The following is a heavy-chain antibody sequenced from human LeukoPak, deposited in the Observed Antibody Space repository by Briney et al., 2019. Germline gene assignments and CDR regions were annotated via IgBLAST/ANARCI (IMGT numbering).Heavy chain of an antibody. J-gene: IGHJ4*02. CDR2: ISSSSSYI. CDR3: ARGSGWYYY. D-gene: IGHD6-19*01. CDR1: GFTFTSYS. V-gene: IGHV3-21*01. Sequence: GGSLRLSCAASGFTFTSYSMNWVRQAPGKGLEWVSSISSSSSYIYYADSVKGRITISRDNAKNSLYLQMNSLRAEDTAVYYCARGSGWYYYWGQGTLVTVSS.